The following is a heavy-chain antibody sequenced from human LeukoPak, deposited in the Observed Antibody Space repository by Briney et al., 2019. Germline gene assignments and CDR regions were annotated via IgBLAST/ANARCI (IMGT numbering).Heavy chain of an antibody. D-gene: IGHD4-17*01. Sequence: SETLSLTCTVSGGSISSYYWSWIRQPPGKGLEWIGYIYYSGSTNYNPSLESRVTISVDTSKNQFSLKLSSVTAADTAVYYCARGYGDFRVEGRYFHSWGQGTLVTVSS. J-gene: IGHJ4*02. V-gene: IGHV4-59*01. CDR3: ARGYGDFRVEGRYFHS. CDR1: GGSISSYY. CDR2: IYYSGST.